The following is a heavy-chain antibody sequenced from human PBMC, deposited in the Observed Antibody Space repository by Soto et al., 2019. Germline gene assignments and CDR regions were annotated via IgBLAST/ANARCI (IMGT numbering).Heavy chain of an antibody. J-gene: IGHJ4*02. CDR2: ISGSGGST. Sequence: PGGSLRLSCAASGFTFSSYAMSWVRQAPGKGLEWVSAISGSGGSTYYADSVKGRFTISRDNSKNTLYLQMNSLRAEDTAVYYCAKSVSYYDILTGRHVDYWGQGTLVTVSS. CDR1: GFTFSSYA. CDR3: AKSVSYYDILTGRHVDY. V-gene: IGHV3-23*01. D-gene: IGHD3-9*01.